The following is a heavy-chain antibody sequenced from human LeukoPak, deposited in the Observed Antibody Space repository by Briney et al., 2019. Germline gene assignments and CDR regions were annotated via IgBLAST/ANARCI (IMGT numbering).Heavy chain of an antibody. Sequence: GASVKVSCKASGGTFSSYAISWVRQAPGQGLEWMGGIIPIFGTANYAQKFQGRVTITADESTSTAYMELSSLRSEDTAVYYCASPYDFRPNSPFDYWGQGTLVTVSS. CDR1: GGTFSSYA. D-gene: IGHD3-3*01. CDR2: IIPIFGTA. CDR3: ASPYDFRPNSPFDY. V-gene: IGHV1-69*13. J-gene: IGHJ4*02.